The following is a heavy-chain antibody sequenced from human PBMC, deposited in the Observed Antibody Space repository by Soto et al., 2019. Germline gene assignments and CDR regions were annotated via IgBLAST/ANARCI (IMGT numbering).Heavy chain of an antibody. CDR3: VGGCCRCSCPYYLDV. CDR1: GFTFSTYW. D-gene: IGHD2-2*01. Sequence: EVQLVESGGGLVQPGGSLRLSCEASGFTFSTYWMSWVRQAPGKGLEWVATIKQDRSDKYYVDSVRGRFTISRDNAESSLYLLLSSLRAEDTAVYYCVGGCCRCSCPYYLDVWGKETTVMVSS. CDR2: IKQDRSDK. J-gene: IGHJ6*03. V-gene: IGHV3-7*01.